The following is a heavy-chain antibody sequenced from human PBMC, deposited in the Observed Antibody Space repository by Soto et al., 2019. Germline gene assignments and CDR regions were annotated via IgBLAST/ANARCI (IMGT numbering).Heavy chain of an antibody. CDR2: IFYSGNT. Sequence: SETLSLTCTVSGNSISTGAYYWSWLRQHPVKGLEWIGHIFYSGNTHYSPSPESRVTISVDTSKNQFSLKLSSVTAADTAVYYCARGPEDGYSDYWGQGTLVTVSS. CDR3: ARGPEDGYSDY. D-gene: IGHD4-17*01. CDR1: GNSISTGAYY. J-gene: IGHJ4*02. V-gene: IGHV4-31*03.